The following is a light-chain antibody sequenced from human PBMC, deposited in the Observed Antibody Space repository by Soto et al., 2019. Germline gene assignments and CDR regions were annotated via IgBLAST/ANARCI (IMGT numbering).Light chain of an antibody. CDR3: QQHHNWPYT. J-gene: IGKJ2*01. CDR1: QSISSK. CDR2: DAS. Sequence: EIVMTQSPATLSVSPGERATLSCRASQSISSKFAWYQQKPGQAPRLLIYDASTRATGIPARFSGSGSGTEFTLTISSLESEDFAVYYCQQHHNWPYTFGQGTKLEIK. V-gene: IGKV3-15*01.